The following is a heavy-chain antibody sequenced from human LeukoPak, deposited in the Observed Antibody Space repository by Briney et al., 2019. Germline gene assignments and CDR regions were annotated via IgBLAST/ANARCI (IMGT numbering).Heavy chain of an antibody. Sequence: GGSLRLSCAASGFTFSSYAMSWVRQAPGKGLEWVSAISGSGGSTYYADSVKGRFTISRDNSKNTLYLQTNSLRAEDTAVYHCAKAVSYYYYGMDVWGQGTTVTVSS. CDR3: AKAVSYYYYGMDV. J-gene: IGHJ6*02. CDR1: GFTFSSYA. V-gene: IGHV3-23*01. CDR2: ISGSGGST.